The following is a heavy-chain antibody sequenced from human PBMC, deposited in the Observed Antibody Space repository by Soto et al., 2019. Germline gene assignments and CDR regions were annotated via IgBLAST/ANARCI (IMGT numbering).Heavy chain of an antibody. D-gene: IGHD6-6*01. J-gene: IGHJ6*02. V-gene: IGHV3-30*18. CDR2: ISYDGSNK. CDR1: GFTFSSYG. CDR3: AKDLQLVRNYYYYGMDV. Sequence: GSLRLSCAASGFTFSSYGMHWVRQAPGKGLEWVAVISYDGSNKYYADSVKGRFTISRDNSKNTLYLQMNSLRAEDTAVYYCAKDLQLVRNYYYYGMDVWGQGTTVTVSS.